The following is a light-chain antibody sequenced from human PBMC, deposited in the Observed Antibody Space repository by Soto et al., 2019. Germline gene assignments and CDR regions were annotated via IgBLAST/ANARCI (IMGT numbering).Light chain of an antibody. V-gene: IGKV3-15*01. CDR3: QHYHNWPRT. CDR2: GAS. CDR1: QSVASN. J-gene: IGKJ1*01. Sequence: EIVMTQSPATLSVSPGEGATLSCRASQSVASNLAWFQQKPGQPPRLLIYGASTRAAGVPTRFSGSGSGTDFTLTVSSLQSEDFAVYYCQHYHNWPRTFGQGTKVEIK.